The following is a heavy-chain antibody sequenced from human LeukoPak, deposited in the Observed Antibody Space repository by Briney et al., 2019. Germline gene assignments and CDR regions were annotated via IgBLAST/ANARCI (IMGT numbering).Heavy chain of an antibody. CDR3: ARGGTMVRGVSLYYYMDG. V-gene: IGHV1-2*02. CDR1: GYTFTGYY. Sequence: ASVKVSCKASGYTFTGYYMHWVRQAPGQGLEWMGWINPNSGGTNYAQKFQGRVTMTRDTSISTAYMELSRLRSDDTAVYYCARGGTMVRGVSLYYYMDGWGKGTTVTVSS. CDR2: INPNSGGT. J-gene: IGHJ6*03. D-gene: IGHD3-10*01.